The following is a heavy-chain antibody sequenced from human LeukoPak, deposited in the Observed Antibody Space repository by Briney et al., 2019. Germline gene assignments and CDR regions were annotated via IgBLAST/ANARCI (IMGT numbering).Heavy chain of an antibody. D-gene: IGHD2-2*01. CDR2: ISSSGSTI. Sequence: GGSLRLSCAASGFTFSDYYMSWIRQAPGKGLEWVSYISSSGSTIDYADSAKGRFTISRDTAKNSLYLQMNSLRAEDTAVYYCARSIPAGNRRWGQGALVTVSS. J-gene: IGHJ4*02. CDR3: ARSIPAGNRR. CDR1: GFTFSDYY. V-gene: IGHV3-11*01.